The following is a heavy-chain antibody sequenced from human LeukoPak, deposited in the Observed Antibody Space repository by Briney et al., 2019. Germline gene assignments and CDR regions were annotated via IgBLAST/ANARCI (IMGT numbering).Heavy chain of an antibody. CDR2: VHSSGIN. Sequence: PSETLSLTCTVSGGSISNYYWTWIRQPPGKGLEWIEYVHSSGINHYSPAVRSRVTMSLDTSKNQFSLNLSSVTAADTAFYYCVRREGYSSSPLGSWGQGTLVTVSS. J-gene: IGHJ5*02. V-gene: IGHV4-59*01. CDR1: GGSISNYY. D-gene: IGHD2-15*01. CDR3: VRREGYSSSPLGS.